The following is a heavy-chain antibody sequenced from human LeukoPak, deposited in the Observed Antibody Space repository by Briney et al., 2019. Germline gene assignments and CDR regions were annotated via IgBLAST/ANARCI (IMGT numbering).Heavy chain of an antibody. CDR3: TTEAAAAGTDDY. CDR2: IKSKTDGGTT. J-gene: IGHJ4*02. CDR1: GFTFSNAW. V-gene: IGHV3-15*01. Sequence: GGSLRLSCAASGFTFSNAWMSWVRQAPGKGREWVGGIKSKTDGGTTDYTATVEGRFTISRDDSKNTLYLQMNSLKTEDTAVYYCTTEAAAAGTDDYWGQGTLVTVSS. D-gene: IGHD6-13*01.